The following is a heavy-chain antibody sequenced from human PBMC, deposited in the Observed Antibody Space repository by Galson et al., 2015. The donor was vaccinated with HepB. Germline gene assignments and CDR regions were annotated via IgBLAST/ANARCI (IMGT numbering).Heavy chain of an antibody. CDR3: AGGSSWYPYYYYYYGMDV. V-gene: IGHV3-7*03. Sequence: SLRLSCAASGFTFSSYWMSWVRQAPGKGLEWVANIKQDGSEKYYVDSVKGRFTISRDNAKNSLYLQMNSLRAEDTAVYYCAGGSSWYPYYYYYYGMDVWGQGTTVTVSS. CDR1: GFTFSSYW. D-gene: IGHD6-13*01. CDR2: IKQDGSEK. J-gene: IGHJ6*02.